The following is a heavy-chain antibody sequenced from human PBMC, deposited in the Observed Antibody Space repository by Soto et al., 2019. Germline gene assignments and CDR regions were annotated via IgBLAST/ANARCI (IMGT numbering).Heavy chain of an antibody. D-gene: IGHD6-19*01. CDR2: ISGSGGST. CDR3: AKDLYSSGWYDAFDI. J-gene: IGHJ3*02. CDR1: GFTISSYA. V-gene: IGHV3-23*01. Sequence: PGGSLRLSCAASGFTISSYAMSWVRQAPGKGLEWVSAISGSGGSTYYADSVKGRFTISRDNSKNTLYLQMNSLRAEDTAVYYCAKDLYSSGWYDAFDIWGQGTMVTVSS.